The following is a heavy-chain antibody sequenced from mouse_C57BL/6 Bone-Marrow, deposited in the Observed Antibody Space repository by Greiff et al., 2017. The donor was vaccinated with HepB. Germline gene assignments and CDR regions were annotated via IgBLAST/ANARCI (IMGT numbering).Heavy chain of an antibody. CDR3: ARSANYDWYFDV. V-gene: IGHV1-53*01. CDR1: GYTFTSYW. CDR2: INPSNGGT. J-gene: IGHJ1*03. D-gene: IGHD2-1*01. Sequence: QVHVKQPGTELVKPGASVKLSCKASGYTFTSYWMHWVKQRPGQGLEWIGNINPSNGGTNYNEKFKSKATLTVDKSSSTAYMQLSSLTSEDSAVYYCARSANYDWYFDVWGTGTTVTVSS.